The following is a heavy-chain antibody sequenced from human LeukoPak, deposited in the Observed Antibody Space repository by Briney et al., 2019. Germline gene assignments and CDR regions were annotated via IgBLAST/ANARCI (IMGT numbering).Heavy chain of an antibody. V-gene: IGHV3-74*01. CDR1: GFAFSNYW. CDR3: ARDGYCSSTSCYYFDY. J-gene: IGHJ4*02. D-gene: IGHD2-2*01. Sequence: GGALRLSCADSGFAFSNYWIHWVRQAPGKGLVWVSRIKSDCSSTSYADSLKRRFTIARDYAKNTLYLQMNSLRAEDTAGYYCARDGYCSSTSCYYFDYWRQGTLVTVSS. CDR2: IKSDCSST.